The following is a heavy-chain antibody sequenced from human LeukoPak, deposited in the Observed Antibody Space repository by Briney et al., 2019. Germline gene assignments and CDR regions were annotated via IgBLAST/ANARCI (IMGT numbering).Heavy chain of an antibody. D-gene: IGHD6-13*01. J-gene: IGHJ5*02. V-gene: IGHV3-30*02. Sequence: GGSLRLSSAASGFTFSSYGMHWVRQAPGKGLEWVAFIRYDGSNKYYADSVKGRFTISRDNSKNTLYLQMNSLRAEDTAVYYCAKDPDSSSWYPPRNPARYNWFDPWGQGTLVTVSS. CDR2: IRYDGSNK. CDR1: GFTFSSYG. CDR3: AKDPDSSSWYPPRNPARYNWFDP.